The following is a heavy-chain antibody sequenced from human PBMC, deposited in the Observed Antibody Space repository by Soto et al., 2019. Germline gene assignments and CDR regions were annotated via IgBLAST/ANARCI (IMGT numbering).Heavy chain of an antibody. CDR2: ISKSGTTT. CDR3: ASEGYCVSSSCYFLPDV. Sequence: EVQLVESGGDLVQPGGSLRLSCVASGFTFSSYGMNWVRQGPGKGLEWLSSISKSGTTTYYADSVKGRVTISRDNAKNSLYLRMNSLRAEDMSVYYCASEGYCVSSSCYFLPDVWGQGTTVTVSS. J-gene: IGHJ6*02. V-gene: IGHV3-48*03. D-gene: IGHD2-2*01. CDR1: GFTFSSYG.